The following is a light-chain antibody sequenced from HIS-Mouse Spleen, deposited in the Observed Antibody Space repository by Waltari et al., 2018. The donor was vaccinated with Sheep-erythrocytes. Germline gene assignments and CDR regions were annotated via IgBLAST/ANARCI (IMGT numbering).Light chain of an antibody. V-gene: IGLV2-23*03. Sequence: QSALTQPASVSGSPGQSITISCTGTSRDVGSYNLVSWYQQHPGQAPKLMIYEGSKRPPGVSNRFSGSKSGNTASLTISGLQAEDEADYYCCSYAGSSTFDVVFGGGTKLTVL. CDR3: CSYAGSSTFDVV. J-gene: IGLJ2*01. CDR2: EGS. CDR1: SRDVGSYNL.